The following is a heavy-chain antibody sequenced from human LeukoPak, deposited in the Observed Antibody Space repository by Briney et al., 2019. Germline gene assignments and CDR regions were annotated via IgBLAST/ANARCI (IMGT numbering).Heavy chain of an antibody. CDR2: IYYSGST. CDR3: ARGYSGSYYGY. Sequence: SETLSLTCTVSGGSIRSYYWSWIRQPPRKGLEWIGYIYYSGSTNYNPSLKSRVTISVDTSKNQFSLKLSSVTAADPAVYYCARGYSGSYYGYWGQGTLVTVSS. D-gene: IGHD1-26*01. V-gene: IGHV4-59*01. J-gene: IGHJ4*02. CDR1: GGSIRSYY.